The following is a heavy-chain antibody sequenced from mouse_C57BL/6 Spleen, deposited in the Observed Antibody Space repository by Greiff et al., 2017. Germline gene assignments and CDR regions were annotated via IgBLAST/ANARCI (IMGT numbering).Heavy chain of an antibody. Sequence: QVQLQQPGTELVKPGASVKLSCKASGYTFTSYWMHWVKQRPGQGLEWIGNINPSNGGTNYNEKFKSKATLTVDKSSSTAYMQLSSLTYEDSAVYYCASTMVTTEYYFDYWGQGTTLTVSS. D-gene: IGHD2-2*01. CDR2: INPSNGGT. V-gene: IGHV1-53*01. CDR3: ASTMVTTEYYFDY. CDR1: GYTFTSYW. J-gene: IGHJ2*01.